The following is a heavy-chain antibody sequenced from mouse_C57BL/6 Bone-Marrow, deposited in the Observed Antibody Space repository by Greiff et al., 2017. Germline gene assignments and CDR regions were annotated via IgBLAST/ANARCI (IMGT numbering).Heavy chain of an antibody. J-gene: IGHJ2*01. CDR3: TRFYDDGRGFDY. D-gene: IGHD2-3*01. V-gene: IGHV5-9-1*02. Sequence: EVKLMESGEGLVKPGGSLKLSCAASGFTFSSYAMSWVRQTPEQRLEWVAYISSGGDYTYYADTVKGRFTISRDNARNTLYLQMSSLKSEDTAMYYCTRFYDDGRGFDYWGQGTTLTVSA. CDR2: ISSGGDYT. CDR1: GFTFSSYA.